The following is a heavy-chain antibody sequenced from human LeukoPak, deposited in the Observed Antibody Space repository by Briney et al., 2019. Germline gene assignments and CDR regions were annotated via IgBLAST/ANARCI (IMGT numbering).Heavy chain of an antibody. J-gene: IGHJ5*02. CDR1: GFTFTSSA. D-gene: IGHD2-15*01. CDR3: AAEGGTPDNWFDP. Sequence: SVKVSCKASGFTFTSSAMRWVRQARGQRLEWIGWIVVGSGNTNYAQKFQERVTITRDMSTSTAYMELSSLRSEDTAVYYCAAEGGTPDNWFDPWGQGTLVTVSS. CDR2: IVVGSGNT. V-gene: IGHV1-58*02.